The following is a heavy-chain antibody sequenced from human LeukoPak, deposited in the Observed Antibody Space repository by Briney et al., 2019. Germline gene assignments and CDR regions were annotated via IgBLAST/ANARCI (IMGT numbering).Heavy chain of an antibody. D-gene: IGHD5-12*01. CDR2: IYYSGST. CDR3: ARTYSGYDFDY. CDR1: GVSISSGGYY. J-gene: IGHJ4*02. V-gene: IGHV4-31*03. Sequence: PSETLSLTCTVSGVSISSGGYYWSWIRQHPGKGLEWIGYIYYSGSTYYNPSLKSRVTISVDTSKNQFSLKLSSVTAADTAVYYCARTYSGYDFDYWGQGTLVTVSS.